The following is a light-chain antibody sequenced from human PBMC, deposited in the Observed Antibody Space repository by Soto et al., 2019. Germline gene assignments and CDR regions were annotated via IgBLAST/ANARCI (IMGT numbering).Light chain of an antibody. CDR1: QDLSGY. CDR2: AAS. J-gene: IGKJ1*01. CDR3: QQYKDYVWT. Sequence: IQLTQSPSSLSASVGDRVTITCRASQDLSGYLAWYQQKPGKAPKLLIYAASTLQSGVPSRFSGSGSATEFTLTISGLQSDDFATYYCQQYKDYVWTFGQGTKVDIK. V-gene: IGKV1-9*01.